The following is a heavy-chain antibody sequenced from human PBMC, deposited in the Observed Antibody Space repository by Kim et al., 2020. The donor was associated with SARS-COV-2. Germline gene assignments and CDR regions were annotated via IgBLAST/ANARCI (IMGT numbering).Heavy chain of an antibody. J-gene: IGHJ4*02. CDR1: GFTFSSYA. CDR3: ARDLGAGESY. Sequence: GGSLRLSCAASGFTFSSYAMHWVRQAPGKGLEWVAVISYDGSNKYYADSVKGRFTISRDNSKNTLYLQMNSLRAEDTAVYYCARDLGAGESYWGQGTLVTVSS. D-gene: IGHD6-19*01. CDR2: ISYDGSNK. V-gene: IGHV3-30*04.